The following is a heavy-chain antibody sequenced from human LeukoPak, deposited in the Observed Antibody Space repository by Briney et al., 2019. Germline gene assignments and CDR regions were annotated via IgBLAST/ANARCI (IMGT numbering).Heavy chain of an antibody. CDR2: IYYSGST. CDR3: ARGGYGDYVLWGVFDY. J-gene: IGHJ4*02. CDR1: GGSFRGYY. D-gene: IGHD4-17*01. V-gene: IGHV4-59*01. Sequence: PSETLSLTCAVYGGSFRGYYWSWIRQPPGKGLEWIGYIYYSGSTNYNPSLKSRVTISVDTSKNQFSLKLSSVTAADTAVYYCARGGYGDYVLWGVFDYWGQGTLVTVSS.